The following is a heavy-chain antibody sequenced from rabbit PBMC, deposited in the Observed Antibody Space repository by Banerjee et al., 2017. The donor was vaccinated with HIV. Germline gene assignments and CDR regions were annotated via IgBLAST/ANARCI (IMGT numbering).Heavy chain of an antibody. J-gene: IGHJ4*01. V-gene: IGHV1S40*01. CDR3: GRDLNSNGWGRLNL. Sequence: QSLEESGGGLVQPGGSLTLTCTASGFSFSSTYYMCWVRQAPGKGLEWIACIYTGNSGNIIYASWAKGRFTISKTSSTTVTLQMTSLTAADTATYFCGRDLNSNGWGRLNLWGPGTLVTVS. D-gene: IGHD4-1*01. CDR2: IYTGNSGNI. CDR1: GFSFSSTYY.